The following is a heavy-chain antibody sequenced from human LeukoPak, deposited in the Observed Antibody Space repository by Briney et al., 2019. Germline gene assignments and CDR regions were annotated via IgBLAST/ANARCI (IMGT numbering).Heavy chain of an antibody. J-gene: IGHJ4*02. CDR3: ARGSRVDSDYDFWSGQPGYFDY. CDR1: GGSISSSSYY. CDR2: IYYSGST. D-gene: IGHD3-3*01. Sequence: SETLSLTCTVSGGSISSSSYYWGWIRQPPGKGLEWIGSIYYSGSTYYNPSLKSRVTISVDTSKNQFSLKLSSVTAADTAVYYCARGSRVDSDYDFWSGQPGYFDYWGQGTLVTVSS. V-gene: IGHV4-39*07.